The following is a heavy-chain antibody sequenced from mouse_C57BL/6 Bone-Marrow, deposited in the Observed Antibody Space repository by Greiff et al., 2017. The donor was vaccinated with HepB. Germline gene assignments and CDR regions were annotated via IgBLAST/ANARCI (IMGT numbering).Heavy chain of an antibody. V-gene: IGHV1-82*01. CDR1: GYAFSSSW. CDR2: IYPGDGDT. D-gene: IGHD1-1*01. CDR3: ARVVDYGEVYFDV. Sequence: VQLQQSGPELVKPGASVKISCKASGYAFSSSWMNWVKQRPGKGLEWIGRIYPGDGDTNYNRKFKGKATLTADKSSSTAYMQLSSLTSEDSAVYFCARVVDYGEVYFDVWGTGTTVTVSS. J-gene: IGHJ1*03.